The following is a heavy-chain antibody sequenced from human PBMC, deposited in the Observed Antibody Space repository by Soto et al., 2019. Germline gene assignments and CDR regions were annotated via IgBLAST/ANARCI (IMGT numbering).Heavy chain of an antibody. D-gene: IGHD6-19*01. V-gene: IGHV3-7*01. CDR2: IKQDGSEK. J-gene: IGHJ3*02. CDR1: GFTFSSYW. CDR3: ARDEQQWLANDAFDI. Sequence: GGSLRLSCAASGFTFSSYWMSWVRQAPGKGLEWVANIKQDGSEKYYVDSVKGRFTISRDNAKNSLYLQMNSLRAEDTAVYYCARDEQQWLANDAFDIWGQGTMVTVSS.